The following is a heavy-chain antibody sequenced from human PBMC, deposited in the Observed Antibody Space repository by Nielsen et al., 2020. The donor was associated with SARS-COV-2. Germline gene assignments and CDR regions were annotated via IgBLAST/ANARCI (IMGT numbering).Heavy chain of an antibody. CDR2: IIPIFGTA. V-gene: IGHV1-69*01. Sequence: WVRQAPGQGLEWMGGIIPIFGTANYAQKFQGRVTITADESTSTAYMELSSLRSEDTAVYYCARAHSSGWLPGAGMAYFDYWGQGTLVTVSS. CDR3: ARAHSSGWLPGAGMAYFDY. J-gene: IGHJ4*02. D-gene: IGHD6-19*01.